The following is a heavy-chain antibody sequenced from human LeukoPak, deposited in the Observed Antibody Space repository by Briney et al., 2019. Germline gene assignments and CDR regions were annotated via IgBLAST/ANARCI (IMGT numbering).Heavy chain of an antibody. J-gene: IGHJ3*02. CDR2: IYYSGST. CDR1: GGSISSYY. V-gene: IGHV4-59*01. CDR3: ARITKVHDAFDI. D-gene: IGHD1-1*01. Sequence: SETLSLTCTVPGGSISSYYWSWIRQPPGKGLEWIGYIYYSGSTNYNPSLKSRVTISVDTSKNQFSLKLSSVTAADTAVYYCARITKVHDAFDIWGQGTMVTVSS.